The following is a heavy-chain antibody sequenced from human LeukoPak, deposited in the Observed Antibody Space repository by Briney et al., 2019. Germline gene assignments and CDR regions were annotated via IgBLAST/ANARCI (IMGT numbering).Heavy chain of an antibody. CDR1: GFTFSSYS. CDR2: ISSSSRYI. J-gene: IGHJ4*02. V-gene: IGHV3-21*01. D-gene: IGHD6-13*01. Sequence: GGSLRLSCAASGFTFSSYSMNWVRQAPGKGLEWVSFISSSSRYIYYADSVKGRFTISRDNAKNSLYLQMNSLRAEDTAVYYCAREAWYSHVYWGQGTLVTVSS. CDR3: AREAWYSHVY.